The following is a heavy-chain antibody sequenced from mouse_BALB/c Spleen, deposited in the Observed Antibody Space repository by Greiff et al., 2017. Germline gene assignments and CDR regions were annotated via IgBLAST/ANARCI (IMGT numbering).Heavy chain of an antibody. V-gene: IGHV1-7*01. D-gene: IGHD3-1*01. Sequence: QVQLKESGAELAKPGASVKMSCKASGYTFTSYWMHWVKQRPGQGLEWIGYINPSTGYTEYNQKFKDKATLTADKSSSTAYMQLSSLTSEDSAVYYCARSGGNSHWYFDVWGAGTTVTVSS. J-gene: IGHJ1*01. CDR2: INPSTGYT. CDR1: GYTFTSYW. CDR3: ARSGGNSHWYFDV.